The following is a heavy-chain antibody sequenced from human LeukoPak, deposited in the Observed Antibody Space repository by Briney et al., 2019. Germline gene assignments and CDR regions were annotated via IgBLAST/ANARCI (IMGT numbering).Heavy chain of an antibody. J-gene: IGHJ6*02. CDR3: AREGMYYDILTGDYGMDV. V-gene: IGHV3-33*01. D-gene: IGHD3-9*01. CDR2: IWYDGSNK. Sequence: GGSLRLSCAASGFTFSGYGMHWVRQAPGKGLEWVAVIWYDGSNKYYADSVKGRFTISRDNSKNTLYLQMNSLRAEDTAVYYCAREGMYYDILTGDYGMDVWGQGTTVTVSS. CDR1: GFTFSGYG.